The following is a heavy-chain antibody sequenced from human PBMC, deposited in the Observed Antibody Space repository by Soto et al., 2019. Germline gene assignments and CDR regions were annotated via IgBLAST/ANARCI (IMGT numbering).Heavy chain of an antibody. CDR1: GGTFSSYA. CDR3: ARGDPQITIFGVVTARGGMDV. D-gene: IGHD3-3*01. CDR2: IIPIFGTA. V-gene: IGHV1-69*01. Sequence: QVQLVQSGAEVKKPGSSVKVSCKASGGTFSSYAISWVRQAPGQGLEWMGGIIPIFGTANYAQKFQGRVTITADESTSTAYMELSSLRSGDTAVYYCARGDPQITIFGVVTARGGMDVWGQGTTVTVSS. J-gene: IGHJ6*02.